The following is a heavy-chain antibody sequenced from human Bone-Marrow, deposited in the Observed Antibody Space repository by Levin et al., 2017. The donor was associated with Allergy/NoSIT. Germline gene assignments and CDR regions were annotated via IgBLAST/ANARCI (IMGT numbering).Heavy chain of an antibody. V-gene: IGHV2-26*01. J-gene: IGHJ4*02. Sequence: SGPTLVKPTETLTLTCTVSGFSLSNARMGVSWIRQPPGKALEWLAHIFSNDEKSYSTSLKSRLTISKDTSKSQVVLTMTNMDPVDTATYYCARIALMYGVGSLGRPLTKDYYFDYWGQGTLVTVSS. CDR2: IFSNDEK. CDR3: ARIALMYGVGSLGRPLTKDYYFDY. CDR1: GFSLSNARMG. D-gene: IGHD2-8*01.